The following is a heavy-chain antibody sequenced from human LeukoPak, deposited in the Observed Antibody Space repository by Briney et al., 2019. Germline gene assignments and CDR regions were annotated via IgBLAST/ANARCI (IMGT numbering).Heavy chain of an antibody. CDR3: ARGRSTRGYSYGPTFTLDY. J-gene: IGHJ4*02. Sequence: SETLSLTCTVSGGSISSSSYYWGWIRQPPGKGLEWIGYIYYSGSTNYNPSLKSRVTISVDTSKNQFSLKLSSVTAADTAVYYCARGRSTRGYSYGPTFTLDYWGQGTLVTVSS. D-gene: IGHD5-18*01. V-gene: IGHV4-61*05. CDR2: IYYSGST. CDR1: GGSISSSSYY.